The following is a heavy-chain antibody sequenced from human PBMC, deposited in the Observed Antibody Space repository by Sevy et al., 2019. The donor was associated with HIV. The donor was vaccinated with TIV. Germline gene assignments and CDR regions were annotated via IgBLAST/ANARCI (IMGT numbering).Heavy chain of an antibody. CDR1: GYTFTSYD. D-gene: IGHD2-21*02. CDR2: MNPNSGNT. J-gene: IGHJ5*02. Sequence: ASVKVSYKASGYTFTSYDINWVRQATGQGLEWMGWMNPNSGNTGYAQKFQGRVTMTRNTSISTAYMELSSLRSEDTAVYYCAREVVTATNWFDPWGQGTLVTVSS. V-gene: IGHV1-8*01. CDR3: AREVVTATNWFDP.